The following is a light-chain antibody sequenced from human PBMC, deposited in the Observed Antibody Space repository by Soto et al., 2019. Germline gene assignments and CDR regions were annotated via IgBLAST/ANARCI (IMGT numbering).Light chain of an antibody. V-gene: IGKV1-39*01. CDR3: QQSFTAPIT. Sequence: DIQMTQSPSSLSASVGDRVTVTCRTSQSINNHLNWYQQKPGEAPKLLIYGSSSLHYGVPSRFSGSGSGSAFTLTISSLQPEDSATYYRQQSFTAPITFGQGTRLEIK. CDR1: QSINNH. CDR2: GSS. J-gene: IGKJ5*01.